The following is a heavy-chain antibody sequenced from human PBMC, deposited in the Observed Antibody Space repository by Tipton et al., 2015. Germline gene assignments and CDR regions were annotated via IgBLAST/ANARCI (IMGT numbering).Heavy chain of an antibody. CDR2: IKQDGSEN. J-gene: IGHJ4*02. CDR3: ASRYCSGGSCYPYWDY. CDR1: GFTFSSYW. V-gene: IGHV3-7*01. D-gene: IGHD2-15*01. Sequence: GSLRLSCAASGFTFSSYWMSWVRQAPGKGLEWVANIKQDGSENYYVDSVKGRFTISRDNAKNSLYLQMNSLRGGDTAVYYCASRYCSGGSCYPYWDYWGPGTLVTVSS.